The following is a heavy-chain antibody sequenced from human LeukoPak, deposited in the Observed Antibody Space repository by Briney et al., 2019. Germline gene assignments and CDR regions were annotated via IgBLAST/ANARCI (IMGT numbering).Heavy chain of an antibody. D-gene: IGHD1-26*01. Sequence: SETLSLTCAVYGGSFSGYYWSWIRQPPGKGLEWIGEINHSGGTNYNPSLKSRVTLSVDTSKNQFSLKLSSVTAADTAVYYCARGRWELRFDNWGQGTLATVSS. CDR3: ARGRWELRFDN. CDR2: INHSGGT. V-gene: IGHV4-34*01. J-gene: IGHJ4*02. CDR1: GGSFSGYY.